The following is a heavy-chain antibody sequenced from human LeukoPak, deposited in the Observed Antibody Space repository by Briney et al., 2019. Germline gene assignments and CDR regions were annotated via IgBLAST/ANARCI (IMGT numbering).Heavy chain of an antibody. Sequence: GSLRLSCAASGFTFSSYGMHWVRQAPGKGLEWVAVISYDGSNKYYADSVKGRFTISRDNSKNTLYLQMNSLRAEDTAVYYCAKGGVAALFDYWGQGTLVTVSS. V-gene: IGHV3-30*18. CDR2: ISYDGSNK. CDR3: AKGGVAALFDY. D-gene: IGHD6-13*01. CDR1: GFTFSSYG. J-gene: IGHJ4*02.